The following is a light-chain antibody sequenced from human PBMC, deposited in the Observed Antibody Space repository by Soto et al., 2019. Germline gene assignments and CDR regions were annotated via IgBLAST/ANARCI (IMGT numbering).Light chain of an antibody. CDR2: QVS. CDR3: MQAPQLRT. CDR1: QSLVHSDGNTY. V-gene: IGKV2-30*02. J-gene: IGKJ1*01. Sequence: DVVMTQSPLSLPVTLGQPASISCSCSQSLVHSDGNTYLSWFQQRPGQSPRRLIYQVSHRDSGVPDRFSGGGSGTDFTLKISRVEAEDVGAYYCMQAPQLRTFGQGTKVDIK.